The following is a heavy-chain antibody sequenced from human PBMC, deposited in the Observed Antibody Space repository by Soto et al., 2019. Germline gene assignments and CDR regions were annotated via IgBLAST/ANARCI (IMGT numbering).Heavy chain of an antibody. D-gene: IGHD3-10*01. Sequence: SETLSLTCAVYGGSFSGYYWSWIRQPPGKGLEWIGEINHSGSTNYNPSLKSRVTISVDTSKNQFSLKLSSVTAADTAVYYCARAPFYYGSGRGNYFDYWGQGTLVTVSS. CDR1: GGSFSGYY. CDR2: INHSGST. V-gene: IGHV4-34*01. CDR3: ARAPFYYGSGRGNYFDY. J-gene: IGHJ4*02.